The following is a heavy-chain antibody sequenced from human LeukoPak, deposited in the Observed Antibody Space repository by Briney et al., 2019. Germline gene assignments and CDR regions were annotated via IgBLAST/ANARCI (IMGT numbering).Heavy chain of an antibody. CDR2: IFHTGST. V-gene: IGHV4-38-2*02. D-gene: IGHD3-10*01. CDR3: ARGPYGSGISNWFDP. CDR1: GYSISSGYY. Sequence: SETLSLTCTVSGYSISSGYYWAWIRQPPGKGLEWIGSIFHTGSTYHNPSLKSRVTISVDTSKNQLSLKLSSVTTADTAVYYCARGPYGSGISNWFDPWGQGTLVIVSS. J-gene: IGHJ5*02.